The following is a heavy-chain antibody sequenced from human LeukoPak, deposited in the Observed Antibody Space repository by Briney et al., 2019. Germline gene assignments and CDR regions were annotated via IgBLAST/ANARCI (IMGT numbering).Heavy chain of an antibody. V-gene: IGHV3-48*04. CDR2: ISSSSSTI. Sequence: GGSLRLSCAASGFTFSSYSMLWVRQAPGKGLEWVSYISSSSSTIYYADSVKGRFTISRDNAKNSLYLQMNSLRAEDTAVYYCATDGTYYYGSGSYSDYWGQGTLVTVSS. CDR1: GFTFSSYS. D-gene: IGHD3-10*01. CDR3: ATDGTYYYGSGSYSDY. J-gene: IGHJ4*02.